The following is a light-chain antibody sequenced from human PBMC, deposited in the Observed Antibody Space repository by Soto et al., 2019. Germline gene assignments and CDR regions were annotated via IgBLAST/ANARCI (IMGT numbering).Light chain of an antibody. Sequence: TQSPGTLSLSPGDRATLSCRASQSVTSNYLAWYQQKPGQPPRLLIYGASSRATGIPDRFSGSGSGTDFTLTISRLEPEDFAVFYCQQYGGSPLVTFGPGTKVDIK. J-gene: IGKJ3*01. CDR1: QSVTSNY. CDR2: GAS. V-gene: IGKV3-20*01. CDR3: QQYGGSPLVT.